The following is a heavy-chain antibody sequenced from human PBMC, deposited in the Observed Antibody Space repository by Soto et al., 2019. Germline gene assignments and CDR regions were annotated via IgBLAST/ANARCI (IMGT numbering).Heavy chain of an antibody. CDR2: ISGSGGST. V-gene: IGHV3-23*01. J-gene: IGHJ4*02. CDR3: AKFGMATTKRSPPYYIDY. Sequence: GGSLRLSCAASGFTFSSYATSWVRQAPGKGLEWVSAISGSGGSTYYADSVKGRFTFSRDNSKNTLYLQMNSLRAEDTAVYYCAKFGMATTKRSPPYYIDYWGQGALVTVSS. CDR1: GFTFSSYA. D-gene: IGHD1-1*01.